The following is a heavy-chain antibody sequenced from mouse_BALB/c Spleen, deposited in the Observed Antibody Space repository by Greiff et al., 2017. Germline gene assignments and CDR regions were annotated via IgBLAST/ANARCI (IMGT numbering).Heavy chain of an antibody. CDR3: ARDGGLVPFAY. V-gene: IGHV2-9*02. J-gene: IGHJ3*01. CDR1: GFSLTSYG. D-gene: IGHD2-10*02. Sequence: VMLVESGPGLVAPSQCLSITCTVSGFSLTSYGVHWVRQPPGKGLEWLGVIWAGGSTNYNSALMSRLSIRKDNSKSQVFLKMNSLQTADTAMYYCARDGGLVPFAYWGQGTLVTVSA. CDR2: IWAGGST.